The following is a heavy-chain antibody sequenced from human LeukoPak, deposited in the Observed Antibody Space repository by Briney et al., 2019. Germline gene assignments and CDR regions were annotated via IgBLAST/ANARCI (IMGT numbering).Heavy chain of an antibody. D-gene: IGHD3-22*01. CDR2: INHSGSI. Sequence: SETLSLTCAVFGGSFSGYYWSWIRQPPGKGLEWIGEINHSGSINYNSSLKSRVTISVDTSKNQFSLKLSSVTAADTAVYYCARGLTGHRARYYYDSSGYYFDYWGQGTLVTVSS. J-gene: IGHJ4*02. CDR1: GGSFSGYY. V-gene: IGHV4-34*01. CDR3: ARGLTGHRARYYYDSSGYYFDY.